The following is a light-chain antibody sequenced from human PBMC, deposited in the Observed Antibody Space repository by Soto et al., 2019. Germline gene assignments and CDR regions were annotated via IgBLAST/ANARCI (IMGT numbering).Light chain of an antibody. CDR2: DAS. V-gene: IGKV1-33*01. CDR1: QEISNY. Sequence: DIQMTQSPSSLSASVGDRVTITCQASQEISNYVYWYQQKPGKAPNRLVYDASNLQSWVPSRFSGSGSGTVFTFTISSLQPEDIATYFCQQFYNLPYTFGQGTKLQIK. CDR3: QQFYNLPYT. J-gene: IGKJ2*01.